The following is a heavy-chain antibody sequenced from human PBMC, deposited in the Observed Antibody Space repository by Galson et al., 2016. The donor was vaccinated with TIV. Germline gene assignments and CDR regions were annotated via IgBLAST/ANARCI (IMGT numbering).Heavy chain of an antibody. V-gene: IGHV3-11*06. CDR2: ISAKSSYT. CDR3: ARARGSIVGGTDYFDY. CDR1: GFPFSDYY. Sequence: LRLSCAASGFPFSDYYMTWVRQAPGKGLEWVSYISAKSSYTKYADSVKSRFTISRDNAKNSLFLQMNSLRAEDTAVYYCARARGSIVGGTDYFDYWGQGTLVTVSS. J-gene: IGHJ4*02. D-gene: IGHD1-26*01.